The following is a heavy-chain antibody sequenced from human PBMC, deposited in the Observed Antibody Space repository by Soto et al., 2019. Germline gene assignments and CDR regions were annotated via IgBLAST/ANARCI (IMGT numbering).Heavy chain of an antibody. CDR1: GFSISDYG. J-gene: IGHJ6*02. CDR2: ISYDGNNT. CDR3: AKGAGDRLSLGMDV. V-gene: IGHV3-30*18. D-gene: IGHD1-26*01. Sequence: QVQLVESGGGVVQPGWSLRLSCAASGFSISDYGMEWVRQAPGKGLEWVALISYDGNNTYYADSVKGRFTISRDNSKDTLFPQMTGLRAEDTAVYYCAKGAGDRLSLGMDVWGQGTTVTVSS.